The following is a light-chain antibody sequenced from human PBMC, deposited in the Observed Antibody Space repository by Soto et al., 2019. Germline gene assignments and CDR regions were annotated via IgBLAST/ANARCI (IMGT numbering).Light chain of an antibody. CDR1: QSVSKS. Sequence: EIVLTQSPATLSLSPGERATLSCRTSQSVSKSFAWYQQNPGRAPRLLIYDASSRATGIPARFIGSGSGTDFTLTISSLEPEDFAIYYCQQRSNWPITFGQGTRLEIK. CDR3: QQRSNWPIT. CDR2: DAS. V-gene: IGKV3-11*01. J-gene: IGKJ5*01.